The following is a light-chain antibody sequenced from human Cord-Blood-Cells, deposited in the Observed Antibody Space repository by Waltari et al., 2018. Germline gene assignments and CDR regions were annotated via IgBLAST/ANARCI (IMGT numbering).Light chain of an antibody. CDR1: SLRRYY. V-gene: IGLV3-19*01. J-gene: IGLJ3*02. CDR2: GKN. CDR3: NSRDSSGNHLV. Sequence: SSELTQDPAVSVALGQTVRITCQGDSLRRYYASWYQQTPGQAPVIVIYGKNNRPPGIPDRFSGSSSGNTASLTITGAQAEDEADYYCNSRDSSGNHLVFGGGTKLTVL.